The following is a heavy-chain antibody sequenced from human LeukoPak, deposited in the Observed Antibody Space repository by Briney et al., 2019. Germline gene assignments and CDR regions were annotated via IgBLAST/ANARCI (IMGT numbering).Heavy chain of an antibody. Sequence: PSETLSLTCAVYGGSFSGYYWSWIRQPPGKGLEWIGEINHSGSTNYNPSLKSRVTISVDTSKNQFSLKLSSVTAADTAVYYCARGSRGYSGSRAPRNWGQGTLVTVSS. J-gene: IGHJ4*02. D-gene: IGHD5-12*01. CDR2: INHSGST. CDR1: GGSFSGYY. V-gene: IGHV4-34*01. CDR3: ARGSRGYSGSRAPRN.